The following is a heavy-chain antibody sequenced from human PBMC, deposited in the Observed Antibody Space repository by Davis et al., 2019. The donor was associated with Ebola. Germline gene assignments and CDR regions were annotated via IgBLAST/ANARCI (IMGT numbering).Heavy chain of an antibody. J-gene: IGHJ4*02. CDR2: IWYDGSDK. CDR1: GFTFSNYG. Sequence: GESLKISCAASGFTFSNYGMHWVRQAPGKGLEWVAVIWYDGSDKYYADSVKGRFTISRDNSKNTLYLQMNSLRPEDTAVYYCARDSDDYSFDYWGQGTLVTVSS. V-gene: IGHV3-33*01. CDR3: ARDSDDYSFDY. D-gene: IGHD4-11*01.